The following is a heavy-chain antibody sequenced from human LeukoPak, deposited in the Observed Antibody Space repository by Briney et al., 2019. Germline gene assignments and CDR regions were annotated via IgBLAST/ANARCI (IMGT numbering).Heavy chain of an antibody. CDR3: AKGGGYEAQYYYYYLDV. D-gene: IGHD5-12*01. Sequence: GGSLRLSCAASGFTFSSYAMHWVRQAPGKGLEWVAVISYDGSNKYYAESVKGRFTISRDNSKNTLYLQMKSLRAEDTAVYYCAKGGGYEAQYYYYYLDVWGKGTTVTISS. J-gene: IGHJ6*03. CDR1: GFTFSSYA. V-gene: IGHV3-30*04. CDR2: ISYDGSNK.